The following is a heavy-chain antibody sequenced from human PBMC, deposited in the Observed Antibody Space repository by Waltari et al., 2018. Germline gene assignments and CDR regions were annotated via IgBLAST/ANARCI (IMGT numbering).Heavy chain of an antibody. J-gene: IGHJ4*02. CDR2: VFYTGTT. Sequence: QLQLQESGPGLVKPSETLSRTCTVSGGPMNGYYLGWIRQSPGKGLECLGSVFYTGTTYYKPSLKSRLTISIDTSKNQFSLRLASVTAADTAVYYCARHNSGYYTPHDYWGQGTQVTVSS. V-gene: IGHV4-39*01. CDR1: GGPMNGYY. D-gene: IGHD3-22*01. CDR3: ARHNSGYYTPHDY.